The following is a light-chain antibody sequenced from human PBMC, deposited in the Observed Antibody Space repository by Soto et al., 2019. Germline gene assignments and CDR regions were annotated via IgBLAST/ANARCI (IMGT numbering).Light chain of an antibody. CDR2: GAS. Sequence: EIVLTQSPGTLSLSPGERATLSCRASQSVRSTYLAWYQQKPGQAPRLLIYGASSRAAGIPDRFSGRGSGTDFTLTISRLEPEDSALYYCQHYGGSPPLIFVGGAKVEIK. J-gene: IGKJ4*01. CDR3: QHYGGSPPLI. V-gene: IGKV3-20*01. CDR1: QSVRSTY.